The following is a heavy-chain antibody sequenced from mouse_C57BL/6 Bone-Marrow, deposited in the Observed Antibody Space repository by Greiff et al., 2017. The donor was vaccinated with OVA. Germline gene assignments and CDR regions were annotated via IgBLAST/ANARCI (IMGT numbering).Heavy chain of an antibody. CDR1: GFSLTRYG. CDR3: ARNDYDRPWYFDV. Sequence: VQGVESGPGLVQPSQSLSITCTVSGFSLTRYGVHWVRQSPGKGLEWLGVIWGGGSTDYNAAFISRLSISKDNSKSQVFFKMNSLQADDTAIYYCARNDYDRPWYFDVWGTGTTVTVSS. CDR2: IWGGGST. V-gene: IGHV2-2*01. J-gene: IGHJ1*03. D-gene: IGHD2-4*01.